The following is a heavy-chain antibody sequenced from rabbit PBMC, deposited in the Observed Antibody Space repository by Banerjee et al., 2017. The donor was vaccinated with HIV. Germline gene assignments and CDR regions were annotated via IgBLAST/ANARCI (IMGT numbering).Heavy chain of an antibody. CDR2: IDTGSVGT. V-gene: IGHV1S45*01. CDR1: GFTLSSSYW. J-gene: IGHJ4*01. D-gene: IGHD6-1*01. CDR3: ARDGTAYGAYDL. Sequence: QLEESGGDLVKPGASLTLTCTASGFTLSSSYWICWVRQAPGKGLEWIGCIDTGSVGTYYASWAKGPFTISKTSSTTVTLQMTSLTAADTATYFCARDGTAYGAYDLWGPGTLVTVS.